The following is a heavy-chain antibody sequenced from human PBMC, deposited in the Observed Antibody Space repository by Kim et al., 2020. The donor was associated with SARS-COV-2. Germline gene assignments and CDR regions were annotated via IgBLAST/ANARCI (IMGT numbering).Heavy chain of an antibody. V-gene: IGHV1-2*02. CDR1: AYTFTDYY. J-gene: IGHJ4*02. CDR3: ARVRGHSFAYYFDC. CDR2: INPDNGAT. Sequence: ASVKVSCQASAYTFTDYYIHWVRQAPGQGLEWMGWINPDNGATNYAQKFQDRVTMTRDTSVSTVYMELSGLRSDDTAVYYCARVRGHSFAYYFDCWGQGTLVTVSS. D-gene: IGHD5-18*01.